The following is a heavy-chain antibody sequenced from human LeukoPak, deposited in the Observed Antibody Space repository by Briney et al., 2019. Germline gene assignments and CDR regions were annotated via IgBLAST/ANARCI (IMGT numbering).Heavy chain of an antibody. J-gene: IGHJ4*02. D-gene: IGHD3-3*01. CDR1: GGSIGYFY. CDR3: ASRNFGVVTD. CDR2: IYPSRST. V-gene: IGHV4-4*07. Sequence: AETLSLACTVAGGSIGYFYWSWIRQPAGKGRGWIGRIYPSRSTNYNPSLKRRVTLSVDTSEKQFSLKLSSVTAADTAVYYCASRNFGVVTDWGQGTLVTVSS.